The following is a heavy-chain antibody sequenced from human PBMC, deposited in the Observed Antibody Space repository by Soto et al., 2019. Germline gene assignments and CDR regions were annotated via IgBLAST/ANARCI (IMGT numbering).Heavy chain of an antibody. D-gene: IGHD1-20*01. CDR1: GGSISSGGYY. J-gene: IGHJ4*02. V-gene: IGHV4-31*03. Sequence: PSETLSLTCTVSGGSISSGGYYWSWIRQHPGKGLEWIGYIYYSGSTYYNPSLKSRVTISVDTSKNQFSLKLSSVTAADTAVYYCARVQYKSAPDYWGQGTLVTVSS. CDR2: IYYSGST. CDR3: ARVQYKSAPDY.